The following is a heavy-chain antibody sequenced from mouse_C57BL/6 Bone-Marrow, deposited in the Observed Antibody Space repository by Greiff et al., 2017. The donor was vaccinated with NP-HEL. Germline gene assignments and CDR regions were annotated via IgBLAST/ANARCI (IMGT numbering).Heavy chain of an antibody. CDR1: GFSFNTYA. D-gene: IGHD1-1*01. J-gene: IGHJ4*01. CDR2: IRSKSNNYAT. V-gene: IGHV10-1*01. CDR3: VRLVARDAMDY. Sequence: EVKLMESGGGLVQPKGSLKLSCAASGFSFNTYAMNWVRQAPGKGLEWVARIRSKSNNYATYYADSVKVRFTISRDDSESMLYLQMNNLKTEDTAMYYCVRLVARDAMDYWGQGTSVTVS.